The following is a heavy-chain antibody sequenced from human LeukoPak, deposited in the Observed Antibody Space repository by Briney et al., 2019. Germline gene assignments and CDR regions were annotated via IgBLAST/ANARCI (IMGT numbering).Heavy chain of an antibody. Sequence: GGSLRLSCAASGFTFSSYSMNWVRQAPGKGLEWVSSISNDAKYIYYADSLKGRFAVSRDNAKNSLYLQMNSLAVEDTAVYYCTTPAAGPRAEYSQYWGQGTLVTVSS. D-gene: IGHD6-13*01. CDR1: GFTFSSYS. V-gene: IGHV3-21*01. CDR3: TTPAAGPRAEYSQY. CDR2: ISNDAKYI. J-gene: IGHJ1*01.